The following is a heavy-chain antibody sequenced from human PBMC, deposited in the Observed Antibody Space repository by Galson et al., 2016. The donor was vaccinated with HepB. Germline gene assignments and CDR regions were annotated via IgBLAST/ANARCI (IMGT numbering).Heavy chain of an antibody. V-gene: IGHV3-21*01. Sequence: SLRLSCAASGFIFNSYSMNWVRQAPGKGLEWVSSISIRGDYMYYADSVKGRFTISRDNARNSTYLQMNSLRVEDTAVYYCARSKDSRWYSSFDYWGQGTLATVSS. D-gene: IGHD6-13*01. J-gene: IGHJ4*02. CDR1: GFIFNSYS. CDR2: ISIRGDYM. CDR3: ARSKDSRWYSSFDY.